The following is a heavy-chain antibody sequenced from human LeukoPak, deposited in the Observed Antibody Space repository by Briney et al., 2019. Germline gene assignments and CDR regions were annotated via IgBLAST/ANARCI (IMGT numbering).Heavy chain of an antibody. Sequence: PGGSLRLSCAASGSTFSSYSMNWDRQAPGKGLEWVSSTSSSSSYIYYADSVKGRFTISRDNAKNSLYLQMNSLRAEDTAVYYCARAVGAGYCSSTSCYINWFDPWGQGTLVTVSS. CDR3: ARAVGAGYCSSTSCYINWFDP. V-gene: IGHV3-21*01. CDR1: GSTFSSYS. CDR2: TSSSSSYI. D-gene: IGHD2-2*03. J-gene: IGHJ5*02.